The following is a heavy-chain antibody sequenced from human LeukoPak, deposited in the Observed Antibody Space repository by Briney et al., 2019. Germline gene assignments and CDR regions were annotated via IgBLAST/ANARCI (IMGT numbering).Heavy chain of an antibody. CDR3: ARDRSDSGDYVLLDS. Sequence: GASVKVSCKASGYTFPSYGISWVRQAPGQGLEWMGWINPYNANTNYAQKVQGRVTMTTDTSTSTAYMELRSLRSDDTAVYYCARDRSDSGDYVLLDSWGQGTLVTVS. V-gene: IGHV1-18*01. CDR1: GYTFPSYG. CDR2: INPYNANT. D-gene: IGHD4-17*01. J-gene: IGHJ4*02.